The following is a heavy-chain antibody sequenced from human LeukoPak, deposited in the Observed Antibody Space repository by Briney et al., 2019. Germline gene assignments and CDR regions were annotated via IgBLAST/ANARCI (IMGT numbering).Heavy chain of an antibody. CDR3: ARGNRAGGYFQH. CDR1: GYSISSGYY. CDR2: ILHSGST. D-gene: IGHD2-8*02. J-gene: IGHJ1*01. V-gene: IGHV4-38-2*02. Sequence: SETLSLTCTVSGYSISSGYYWGWIRQPPGMGLEWIGSILHSGSTYYNPSLKSRVTISVDTSKNQFSLKLSSVTAADTAVYYCARGNRAGGYFQHWGQGTLVTVSS.